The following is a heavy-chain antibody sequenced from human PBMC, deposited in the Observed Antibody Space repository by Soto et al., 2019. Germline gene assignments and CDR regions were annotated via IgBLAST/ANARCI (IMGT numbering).Heavy chain of an antibody. V-gene: IGHV3-21*01. J-gene: IGHJ4*02. CDR3: AREDRIRFLEWLSTYYFDY. D-gene: IGHD3-3*01. Sequence: GGSLRLSCAASGFTFSSYSMNWVRQAPGKGLEWVSSISSSSSYIYYADSGKGRFTISRDNANNSLFLQMNSLRAEDTAVYYCAREDRIRFLEWLSTYYFDYWGQGTLVTVSS. CDR2: ISSSSSYI. CDR1: GFTFSSYS.